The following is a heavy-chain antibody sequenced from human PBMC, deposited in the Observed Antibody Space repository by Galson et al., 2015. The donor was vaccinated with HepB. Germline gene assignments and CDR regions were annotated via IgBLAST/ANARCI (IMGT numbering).Heavy chain of an antibody. CDR2: ISGSGGST. Sequence: SLRLSCAASGFTFSSYAMSWVRQAPGKGLEWVSAISGSGGSTYYADSVKGRFTISRDNSKNTLYLQMNSLRAEDAAVYYCAKDRHYYDSSGYYHDAFDIWGQGTMVTVSS. D-gene: IGHD3-22*01. CDR3: AKDRHYYDSSGYYHDAFDI. V-gene: IGHV3-23*01. CDR1: GFTFSSYA. J-gene: IGHJ3*02.